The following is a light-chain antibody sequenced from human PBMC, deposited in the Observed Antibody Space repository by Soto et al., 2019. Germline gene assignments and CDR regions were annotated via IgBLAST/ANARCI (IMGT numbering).Light chain of an antibody. CDR3: SSYTSSSTLMV. Sequence: QSALTQPASVSGYPGQSITISCTGTSSDVGGYNYVSWYQQHPGKAPKLMIYDVINRPSGVSNRFSGSKSGNTASLTISGVQAEDEADYYCSSYTSSSTLMVFGGGTKVTVL. CDR2: DVI. V-gene: IGLV2-14*01. CDR1: SSDVGGYNY. J-gene: IGLJ2*01.